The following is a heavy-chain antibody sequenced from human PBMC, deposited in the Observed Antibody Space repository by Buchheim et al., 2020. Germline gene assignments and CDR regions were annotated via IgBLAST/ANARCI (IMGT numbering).Heavy chain of an antibody. V-gene: IGHV4-30-2*01. D-gene: IGHD6-6*01. J-gene: IGHJ6*02. CDR1: GGSISSGGYT. Sequence: QLQLQESGSGLVKPSQTLSLTCTVSGGSISSGGYTWTWIRQPSRKGLEWIGYIYPSGSTYYNPSLESRVTISVDRAQNRFSLNLNSVNAADTAVYYCARVVIGKYYAMDVWGQGTT. CDR3: ARVVIGKYYAMDV. CDR2: IYPSGST.